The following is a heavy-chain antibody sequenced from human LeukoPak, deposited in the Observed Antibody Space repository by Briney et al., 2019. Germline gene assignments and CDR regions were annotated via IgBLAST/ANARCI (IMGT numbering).Heavy chain of an antibody. CDR2: IYHSGST. J-gene: IGHJ4*02. D-gene: IGHD2-2*01. Sequence: SETLSLTCTVSGGSISSYYWSWIRQPPGKRLGWIGYIYHSGSTNYNSSLKSRVTISVDTSKNQFSLKLSSVTAADTAVYYCARHAAFAEYQSHLTHFDYWGQGTLVTVSS. CDR1: GGSISSYY. CDR3: ARHAAFAEYQSHLTHFDY. V-gene: IGHV4-59*08.